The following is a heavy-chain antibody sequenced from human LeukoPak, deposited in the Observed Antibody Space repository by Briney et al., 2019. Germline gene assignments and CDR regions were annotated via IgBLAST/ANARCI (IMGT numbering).Heavy chain of an antibody. CDR3: ATPVVAATQTNY. J-gene: IGHJ4*02. Sequence: PGRSLRLSCAASGFTFSSYGMHWVRQAPGKGLEWVAVISYDGSNKYYADSVKGRFTISRDNSKNTLYLQMNSLRAEDTAVYYCATPVVAATQTNYWGQGTLVTVSS. D-gene: IGHD2-15*01. CDR2: ISYDGSNK. CDR1: GFTFSSYG. V-gene: IGHV3-30*03.